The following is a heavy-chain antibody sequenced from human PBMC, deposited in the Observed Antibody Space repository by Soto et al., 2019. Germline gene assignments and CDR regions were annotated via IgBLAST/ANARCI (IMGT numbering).Heavy chain of an antibody. J-gene: IGHJ4*02. V-gene: IGHV3-15*01. CDR2: IKSKTDGGTT. Sequence: GGSLRLSCAASGFTFSNAWMSWVRQAPGKGLEWVGRIKSKTDGGTTDYAAPVKGRFTISRDDSKNTLYLQMNSLKTEDTAVYYCTTDTFNGDLMSYWGQGTLVTVSS. CDR1: GFTFSNAW. D-gene: IGHD4-17*01. CDR3: TTDTFNGDLMSY.